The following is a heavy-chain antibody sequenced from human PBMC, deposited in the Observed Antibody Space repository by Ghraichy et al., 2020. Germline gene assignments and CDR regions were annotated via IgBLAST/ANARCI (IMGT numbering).Heavy chain of an antibody. CDR1: GGSFSGYY. V-gene: IGHV4-34*01. Sequence: SETLSLTCAVYGGSFSGYYWSWIRQPPGKGLEWIGEINHSGSTNYNPSLKSRVTISVDTSKNQFSLKLSSVTAADTAVYYCARVGRMRIQLWWYYYGMDVWGQGTTVTVSS. J-gene: IGHJ6*02. D-gene: IGHD5-18*01. CDR3: ARVGRMRIQLWWYYYGMDV. CDR2: INHSGST.